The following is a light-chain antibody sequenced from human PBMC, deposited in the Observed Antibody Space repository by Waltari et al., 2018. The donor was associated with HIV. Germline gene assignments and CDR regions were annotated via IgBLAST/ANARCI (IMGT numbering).Light chain of an antibody. J-gene: IGLJ2*01. V-gene: IGLV2-14*01. CDR1: GSDVGGHHY. CDR3: SSYTDTTTLGVV. CDR2: EVR. Sequence: QSALTQPPSVSGSPGQSITISCTGPGSDVGGHHYDAWSQQPPGSAPPLRIYEVRNRPSGISSRFSGSESGNTASLTISGLQAEDEADYYCSSYTDTTTLGVVFGGGTKLTVL.